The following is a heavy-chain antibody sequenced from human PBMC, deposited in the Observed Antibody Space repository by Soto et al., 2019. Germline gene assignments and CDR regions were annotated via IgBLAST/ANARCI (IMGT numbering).Heavy chain of an antibody. CDR3: HGSSDDY. CDR2: ISYDGSNK. CDR1: GFTFSSYA. Sequence: GGSLRLSCAASGFTFSSYAMHWVRQAPGKGLEWVAVISYDGSNKYYAGSVKGRFTISRDNSKNTLYLQMNSLRAEDTAVYYCHGSSDDYWGQGTLVTVSS. D-gene: IGHD6-6*01. V-gene: IGHV3-30-3*01. J-gene: IGHJ4*02.